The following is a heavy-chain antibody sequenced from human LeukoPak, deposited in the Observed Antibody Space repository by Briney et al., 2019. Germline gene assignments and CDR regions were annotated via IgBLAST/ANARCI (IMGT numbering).Heavy chain of an antibody. J-gene: IGHJ5*02. Sequence: SETLSLTCTVSGGSISSGGYYWSWIRQPPGKGLEWIGYIYHSGSTYYNPSLKSRVTISVDRSKNQFSLKLSSVTAADTAVYFCARHGAYCSSTSCPRGWFDPWGQGTLVTVSS. CDR3: ARHGAYCSSTSCPRGWFDP. D-gene: IGHD2-2*01. CDR2: IYHSGST. CDR1: GGSISSGGYY. V-gene: IGHV4-30-2*01.